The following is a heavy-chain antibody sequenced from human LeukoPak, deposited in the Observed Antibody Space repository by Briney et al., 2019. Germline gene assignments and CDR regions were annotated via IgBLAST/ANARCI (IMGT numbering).Heavy chain of an antibody. V-gene: IGHV3-23*01. CDR3: ARGIAVAGTRHDY. CDR2: ISGSSGST. Sequence: GGSLRLSCAASGFTFSSYAMSWVRQAPGKGLEWVSAISGSSGSTYYADSVKGRFTISRDNAKNSLYLQMNSLRAEDTAVYYCARGIAVAGTRHDYWGQGTLVTVSS. CDR1: GFTFSSYA. D-gene: IGHD6-19*01. J-gene: IGHJ4*02.